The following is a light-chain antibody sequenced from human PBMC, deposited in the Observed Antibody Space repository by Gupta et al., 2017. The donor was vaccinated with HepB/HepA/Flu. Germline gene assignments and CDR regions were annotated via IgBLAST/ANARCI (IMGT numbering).Light chain of an antibody. CDR2: SAS. Sequence: EVVLAQSPVTLSLSPGERATLSCRATENIGFNLAWYQQKPGQAPRLLIYSASKRPTDIAPRFSGSGSGTDFTLTISSLEPEDFAVYYCQQLSNWPAFTFGHGTKVDF. CDR3: QQLSNWPAFT. J-gene: IGKJ3*01. V-gene: IGKV3-11*01. CDR1: ENIGFN.